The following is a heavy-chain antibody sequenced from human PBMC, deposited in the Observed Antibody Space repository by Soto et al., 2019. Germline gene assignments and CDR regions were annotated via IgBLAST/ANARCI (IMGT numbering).Heavy chain of an antibody. CDR2: IYYSGST. CDR1: GGSISSSSYY. Sequence: SETLSLTCTVSGGSISSSSYYWGWIRQPPGKGLEWIGSIYYSGSTYYNPSLKSRVTISVDTSKNQFSLKLSSVTAADTAVYYCARGIQLWPDPYFDYWCQGTLVTLSS. CDR3: ARGIQLWPDPYFDY. J-gene: IGHJ4*02. V-gene: IGHV4-39*01. D-gene: IGHD5-18*01.